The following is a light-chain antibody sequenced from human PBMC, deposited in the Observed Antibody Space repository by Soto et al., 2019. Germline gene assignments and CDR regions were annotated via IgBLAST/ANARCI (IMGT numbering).Light chain of an antibody. V-gene: IGLV1-47*01. CDR1: SSNIGVNY. J-gene: IGLJ2*01. Sequence: QSVLTQPPSASGTPGQRVTISCSGSSSNIGVNYVYWYQQLPGTAPKLLIYTNNQRPSGGPDRCSCSKSGTSASLAISGLLSEDEADYHCATWDDSLSGVVFGGGTKLTVL. CDR2: TNN. CDR3: ATWDDSLSGVV.